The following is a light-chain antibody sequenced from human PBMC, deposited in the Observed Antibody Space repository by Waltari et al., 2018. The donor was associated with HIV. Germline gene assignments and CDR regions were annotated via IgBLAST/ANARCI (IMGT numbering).Light chain of an antibody. CDR2: SNN. CDR1: SSNIGSNA. J-gene: IGLJ2*01. CDR3: AAWDDSLNGLL. V-gene: IGLV1-44*01. Sequence: QSVLTQPPSASGTPGLGVTISCSGSSSNIGSNAVNWYRQLPGTAPKVLIYSNNQRPSGVPDRFSGSKSGTSASLAISGLQSEDDADYYCAAWDDSLNGLLFGGGTKLTVL.